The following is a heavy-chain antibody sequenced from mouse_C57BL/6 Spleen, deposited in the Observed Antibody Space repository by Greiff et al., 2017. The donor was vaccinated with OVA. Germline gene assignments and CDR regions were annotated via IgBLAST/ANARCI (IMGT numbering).Heavy chain of an antibody. CDR1: GFNIKNTY. CDR2: IDPANGNT. CDR3: ARDDYDGESYYAMDY. D-gene: IGHD2-4*01. V-gene: IGHV14-3*01. J-gene: IGHJ4*01. Sequence: VQLKESVAELVRPGASVKLSCTASGFNIKNTYMHWVKQRPEQGLEWIGRIDPANGNTKYAPKFQGKATITADTSSNTAYLQLSSLTSEDTAIYYCARDDYDGESYYAMDYWGQGTSVTVSS.